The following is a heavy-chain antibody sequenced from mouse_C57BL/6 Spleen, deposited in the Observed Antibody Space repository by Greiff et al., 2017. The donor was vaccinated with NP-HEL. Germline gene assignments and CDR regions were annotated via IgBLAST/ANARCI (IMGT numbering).Heavy chain of an antibody. CDR3: AGRPITTVGGPAGFAD. J-gene: IGHJ3*01. D-gene: IGHD1-1*01. Sequence: EVKLVESGGGLVKPGGSLKLSCAASGFTFSSYTMSWVRQTPEKRLEWVATISGGGGNTYYPDSVKGRFTITSDNAKNTLYLHMSSLRSEETAVYYCAGRPITTVGGPAGFADWGQGTLVTVSA. V-gene: IGHV5-9*04. CDR1: GFTFSSYT. CDR2: ISGGGGNT.